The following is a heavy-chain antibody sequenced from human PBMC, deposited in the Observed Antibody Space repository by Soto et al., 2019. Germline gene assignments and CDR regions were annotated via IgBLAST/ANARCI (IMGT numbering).Heavy chain of an antibody. J-gene: IGHJ4*02. V-gene: IGHV6-1*01. Sequence: SQTLSLTCAISGDSVPSSSASWNLIRQSPSRGLEWLGRTYYRSQWYSDYGPSVRGRIIINSDTPKNQFSLQLNSVTPDDTAVYYCARYTSGWYLDYWGQGTQVTVYS. D-gene: IGHD6-13*01. CDR2: TYYRSQWYS. CDR1: GDSVPSSSAS. CDR3: ARYTSGWYLDY.